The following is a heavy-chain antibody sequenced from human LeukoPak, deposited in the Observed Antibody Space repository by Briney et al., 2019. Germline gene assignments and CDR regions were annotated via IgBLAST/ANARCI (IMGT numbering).Heavy chain of an antibody. J-gene: IGHJ5*02. Sequence: SETLSLTCTVSGGSISSYYWSWIRQPPGKGLEWIGYIYYSGSTNYNPSLKSRVTISVDTSKNQFSLKLSSVTAADTAVYYCARDSDTGYSSTWGQGTLVTVSS. V-gene: IGHV4-59*12. CDR2: IYYSGST. CDR1: GGSISSYY. D-gene: IGHD6-13*01. CDR3: ARDSDTGYSST.